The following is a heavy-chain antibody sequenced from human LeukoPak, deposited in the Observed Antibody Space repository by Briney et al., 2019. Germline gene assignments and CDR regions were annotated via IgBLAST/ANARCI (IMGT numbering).Heavy chain of an antibody. CDR3: ASQRRDSSGYNPFDF. CDR1: GFTFSSYG. Sequence: GGSLRLSCAASGFTFSSYGMHWVRQAPGKGLEWVAVISYDGSNKYYADSVKGRFTISRDNSKNTLYLQMNSLRAEDTAVYYCASQRRDSSGYNPFDFWGQGTLLTVSS. D-gene: IGHD3-22*01. V-gene: IGHV3-30*19. CDR2: ISYDGSNK. J-gene: IGHJ4*02.